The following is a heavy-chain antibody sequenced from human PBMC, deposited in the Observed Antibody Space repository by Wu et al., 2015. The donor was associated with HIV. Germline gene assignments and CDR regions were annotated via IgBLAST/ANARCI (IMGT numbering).Heavy chain of an antibody. CDR3: ARDADGIVGAKIGRYFDV. J-gene: IGHJ2*01. Sequence: QVQLVQSGAEVKKPGSSVKVSCKASGGTFISYAINWVRQAPGQGLEWMGRIIPILDKTDHAQRFQGRVTITADESTNTAFMEMSSLGSEDTAVYYCARDADGIVGAKIGRYFDVWGRGSLVRVSS. CDR2: IIPILDKT. D-gene: IGHD1-26*01. CDR1: GGTFISYA. V-gene: IGHV1-69*11.